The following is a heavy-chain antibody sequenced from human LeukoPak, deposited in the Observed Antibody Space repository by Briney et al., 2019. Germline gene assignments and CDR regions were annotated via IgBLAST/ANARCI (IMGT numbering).Heavy chain of an antibody. CDR2: ISWNSGNT. J-gene: IGHJ4*02. V-gene: IGHV3-9*01. CDR1: RFTFDGYA. CDR3: AKSGTYSSSSGYIDS. D-gene: IGHD6-6*01. Sequence: GGSLRLSCAASRFTFDGYAMHWVRQAPGKGLEWVSSISWNSGNTDYAASVKGRFTISRDNAKKSLHLQMNGLRAEDTALYYCAKSGTYSSSSGYIDSWGQGTLVTVSS.